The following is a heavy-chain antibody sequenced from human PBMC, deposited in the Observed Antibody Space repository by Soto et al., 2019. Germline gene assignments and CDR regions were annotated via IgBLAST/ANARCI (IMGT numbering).Heavy chain of an antibody. CDR2: ISSSSSYI. V-gene: IGHV3-21*01. CDR1: GFTFSSYS. D-gene: IGHD3-3*01. J-gene: IGHJ4*02. Sequence: GGSLRLSCAASGFTFSSYSMNWVRQAPGKGLEWVSSISSSSSYIYYADSVKGRFTISRDNAKNSLYLQMNSLRAEDTAVYYCARDPDYDFWSGYLDFDYWGQGTLVTVSS. CDR3: ARDPDYDFWSGYLDFDY.